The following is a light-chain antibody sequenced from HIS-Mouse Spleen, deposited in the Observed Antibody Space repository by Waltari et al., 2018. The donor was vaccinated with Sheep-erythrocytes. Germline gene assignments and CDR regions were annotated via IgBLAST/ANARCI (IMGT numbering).Light chain of an antibody. CDR2: EVS. CDR1: SSDGGGYNY. CDR3: SSYAGSNNWV. V-gene: IGLV2-8*01. J-gene: IGLJ3*02. Sequence: QSALTQPPSASGSPGQSVTISCTGTSSDGGGYNYVSRYQQHPGKAPKLMIYEVSKRPSGVPDSFSGSKSGNTASLTVSGLQAEDEADYDCSSYAGSNNWVFGGGTKLTVL.